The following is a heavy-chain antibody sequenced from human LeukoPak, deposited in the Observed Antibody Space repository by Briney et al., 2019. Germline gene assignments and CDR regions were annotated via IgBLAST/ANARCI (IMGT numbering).Heavy chain of an antibody. V-gene: IGHV3-21*01. CDR1: GLTFSSYD. J-gene: IGHJ4*02. CDR3: ARIGPGRDGSNSFDQ. Sequence: GESLRLSCAASGLTFSSYDMTWVRQAPGKGLEYVSSINYNGIYIFSADSVKGRFTISRDNAKNSPYLEMNSLRVEDTAFYYCARIGPGRDGSNSFDQWGQGTLVIVSS. D-gene: IGHD5-24*01. CDR2: INYNGIYI.